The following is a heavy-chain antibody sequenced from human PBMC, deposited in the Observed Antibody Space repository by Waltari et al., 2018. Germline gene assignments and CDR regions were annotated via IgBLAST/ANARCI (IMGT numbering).Heavy chain of an antibody. D-gene: IGHD3-10*01. CDR3: TTLARGESGDY. Sequence: EVQLVESGGCLVQPGGPLSLSCAASGCTCNTYWMKWIRQAPGKGLEWVANINPDGSQKFYVDSVKGRFTVSRDNAQNSLYLQMNNLRAEDTAVYYCTTLARGESGDYWGQGTLVTVSS. CDR1: GCTCNTYW. J-gene: IGHJ4*02. V-gene: IGHV3-7*01. CDR2: INPDGSQK.